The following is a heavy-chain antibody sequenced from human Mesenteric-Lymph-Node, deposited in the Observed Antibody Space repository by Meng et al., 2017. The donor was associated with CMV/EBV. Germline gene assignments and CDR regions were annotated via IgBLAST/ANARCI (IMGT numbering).Heavy chain of an antibody. CDR2: ISAYNGNT. J-gene: IGHJ6*02. CDR1: GYTFTSYG. V-gene: IGHV1-18*01. CDR3: ARRGLWCSSTSCYMLYAMDV. Sequence: ASVKVSCKASGYTFTSYGISWVRQAPGQGLEWMGWISAYNGNTNYAQKLQGRVTMTTDTSTSTAYMELRSLRSDDTAVYYCARRGLWCSSTSCYMLYAMDVWGQGTTVTVSS. D-gene: IGHD2-2*01.